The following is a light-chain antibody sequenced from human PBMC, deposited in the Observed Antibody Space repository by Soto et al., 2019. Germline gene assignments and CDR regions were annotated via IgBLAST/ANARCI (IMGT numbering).Light chain of an antibody. CDR3: SSYTRSDTLEVV. CDR2: EVS. CDR1: SSDVGGYDY. J-gene: IGLJ2*01. V-gene: IGLV2-14*03. Sequence: QSVLTQPASVSGSPGQSITISCTGTSSDVGGYDYVSWYQQHPGKAPKLMLYEVSNRPSGISDRFSGSKSGTTASLTISGLQAEDEADYYCSSYTRSDTLEVVFGGGTKVTVL.